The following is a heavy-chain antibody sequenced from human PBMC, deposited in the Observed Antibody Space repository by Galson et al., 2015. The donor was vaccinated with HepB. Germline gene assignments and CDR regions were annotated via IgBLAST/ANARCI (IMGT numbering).Heavy chain of an antibody. CDR1: GFSLSTSGVG. Sequence: PALVKPTQTLTLTCTFSGFSLSTSGVGVGWIRQPPGKALEWLALIYWNDDKRYSPSLKSRLTITKDTSKNQVVLTMTNMDPVDTATYYCAHRRFGRTVPAATLGYCSGGSCYRLFDYWGQGTLVTVSS. V-gene: IGHV2-5*01. CDR2: IYWNDDK. CDR3: AHRRFGRTVPAATLGYCSGGSCYRLFDY. J-gene: IGHJ4*02. D-gene: IGHD2-15*01.